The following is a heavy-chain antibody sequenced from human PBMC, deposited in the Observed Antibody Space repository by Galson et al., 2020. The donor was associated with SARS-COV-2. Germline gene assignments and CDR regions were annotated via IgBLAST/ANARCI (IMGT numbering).Heavy chain of an antibody. J-gene: IGHJ4*02. Sequence: GESLKISCAASGFTFSSYAINWLRQAPGKGLEWVSGISGSGSATYYAGSVKGRFTISRDNSQNTLYLQMNGLRAEDTAIYYCAKRHRYSSGFDYWGQGARVTVSS. CDR3: AKRHRYSSGFDY. V-gene: IGHV3-23*01. CDR1: GFTFSSYA. D-gene: IGHD2-15*01. CDR2: ISGSGSAT.